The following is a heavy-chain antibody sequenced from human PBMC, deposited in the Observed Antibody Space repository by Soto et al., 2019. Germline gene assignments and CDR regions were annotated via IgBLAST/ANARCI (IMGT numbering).Heavy chain of an antibody. Sequence: GASVKVSCKACGVTFSSYAISWVRQAPGQGLEWMGGIIPIFGTANYAQKFQGRVTITADESTSTAYMELSSLRSEDTAVYYCASIWDIVVVPAAPKLYYYYYGMDVWGQGTTVTVSS. CDR3: ASIWDIVVVPAAPKLYYYYYGMDV. CDR1: GVTFSSYA. CDR2: IIPIFGTA. J-gene: IGHJ6*02. D-gene: IGHD2-2*01. V-gene: IGHV1-69*13.